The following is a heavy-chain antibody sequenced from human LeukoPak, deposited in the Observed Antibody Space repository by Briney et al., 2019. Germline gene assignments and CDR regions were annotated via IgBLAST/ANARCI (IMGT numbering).Heavy chain of an antibody. CDR3: TMATVDY. J-gene: IGHJ4*02. V-gene: IGHV1-46*01. CDR1: GYTFTSYY. CDR2: INPSGGST. D-gene: IGHD5-24*01. Sequence: GASVKVSCKASGYTFTSYYMHWVRQAPGQGLEWMGIINPSGGSTSYAQKFQGRVTMTRNTSISTAYMELSSLRSEDTAVYYCTMATVDYWGQGTLVTVSS.